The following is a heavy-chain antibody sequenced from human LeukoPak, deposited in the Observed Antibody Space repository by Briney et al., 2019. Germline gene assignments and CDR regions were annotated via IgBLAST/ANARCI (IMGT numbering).Heavy chain of an antibody. CDR3: AKDRGSGYCSSTSCSNWFDP. V-gene: IGHV3-30*18. CDR2: ISFDGSNK. Sequence: GGSLRLSCAASGFTFSPYGMHWVRQAPGKGLEWVAVISFDGSNKYYADSVKGRFTISRDNSQNTLYLQMNSLRAEDTAVYYCAKDRGSGYCSSTSCSNWFDPWGQGTLVTVSS. J-gene: IGHJ5*02. CDR1: GFTFSPYG. D-gene: IGHD2-2*01.